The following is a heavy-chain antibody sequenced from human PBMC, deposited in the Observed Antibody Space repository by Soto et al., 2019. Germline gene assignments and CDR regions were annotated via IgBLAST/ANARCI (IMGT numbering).Heavy chain of an antibody. Sequence: TSETLSLTCTVSGGSISSSSYHWGWIRQPPGKGLEWIGIIYYSGTTYYNPSLKSRVTISVDTSKNQFSLKVNSVTAADTAVYYCARQAGDYGGTNWFDPWGQGTLVTVSS. CDR2: IYYSGTT. V-gene: IGHV4-39*01. D-gene: IGHD4-17*01. CDR3: ARQAGDYGGTNWFDP. J-gene: IGHJ5*02. CDR1: GGSISSSSYH.